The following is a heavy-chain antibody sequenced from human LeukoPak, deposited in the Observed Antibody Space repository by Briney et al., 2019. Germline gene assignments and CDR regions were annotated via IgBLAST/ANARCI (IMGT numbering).Heavy chain of an antibody. D-gene: IGHD2-15*01. CDR3: ARDRSAYFDY. CDR1: GFTFSSYS. Sequence: PGGSLRLSCAASGFTFSSYSTNWVRQAPGKGLEWVSYISSSSSTIYYADSVKGRFTISRDNAKNSLYLQMNSLRAEDTAVYYCARDRSAYFDYWGQGTLVTVSS. CDR2: ISSSSSTI. J-gene: IGHJ4*02. V-gene: IGHV3-48*04.